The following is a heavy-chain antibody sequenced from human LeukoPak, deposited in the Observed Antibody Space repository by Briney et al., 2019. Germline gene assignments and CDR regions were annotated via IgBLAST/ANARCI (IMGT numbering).Heavy chain of an antibody. J-gene: IGHJ4*02. Sequence: ASVKVSCKASGGTFSSYAISWVRQAPGQGLEWMGWINLNNDDTNYAQKFQGWVTMTRDTSISTAYVELSRLRSDDTAVYYCARGYYYDSSGYYQLDYWGQRTLVTVSS. D-gene: IGHD3-22*01. CDR2: INLNNDDT. CDR1: GGTFSSYA. CDR3: ARGYYYDSSGYYQLDY. V-gene: IGHV1-2*04.